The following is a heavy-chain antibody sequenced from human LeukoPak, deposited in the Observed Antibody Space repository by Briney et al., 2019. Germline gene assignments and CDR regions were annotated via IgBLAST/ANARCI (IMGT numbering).Heavy chain of an antibody. D-gene: IGHD2-8*01. CDR1: GFTFSSYS. CDR2: ISSSSSYI. CDR3: ARVGAIYCTNGVCPPFDY. V-gene: IGHV3-21*01. J-gene: IGHJ4*02. Sequence: GGSLRLSCAASGFTFSSYSMNWVRQAPGKGLEWVSSISSSSSYIYYADSVKGRFTISRDNAKNSLYLQMNSLRAEDTAVYYCARVGAIYCTNGVCPPFDYWGQGTLVTLS.